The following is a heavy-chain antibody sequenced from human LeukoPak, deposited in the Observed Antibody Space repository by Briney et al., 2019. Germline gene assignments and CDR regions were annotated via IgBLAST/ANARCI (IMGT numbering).Heavy chain of an antibody. CDR3: ARVGPYDSSGYPFDY. Sequence: SVKVSCKASGYTFTSYGISWVRQAPGQGLEWMGGIIPIFGTANYAQKFQGRVTITTDESTSTAYMELSSLRSEDTAVYYCARVGPYDSSGYPFDYWGQGTLVTVSS. CDR2: IIPIFGTA. D-gene: IGHD3-22*01. J-gene: IGHJ4*02. CDR1: GYTFTSYG. V-gene: IGHV1-69*05.